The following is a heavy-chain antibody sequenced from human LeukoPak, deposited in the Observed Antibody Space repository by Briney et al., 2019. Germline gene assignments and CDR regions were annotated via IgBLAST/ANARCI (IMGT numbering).Heavy chain of an antibody. J-gene: IGHJ4*02. CDR2: INQDGGER. CDR1: GITFNTYW. V-gene: IGHV3-7*05. Sequence: GGSLRLSCAASGITFNTYWISWVRQAPGKGLEWLATINQDGGERYYVDSVKGRFTISRDNAKNSLFLQMNSLRAEDTAVYYCTTFYTRLTDYWGQGTLVTVS. D-gene: IGHD2/OR15-2a*01. CDR3: TTFYTRLTDY.